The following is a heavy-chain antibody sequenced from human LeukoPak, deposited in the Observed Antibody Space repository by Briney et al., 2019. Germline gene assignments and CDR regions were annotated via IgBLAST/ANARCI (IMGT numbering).Heavy chain of an antibody. J-gene: IGHJ6*03. D-gene: IGHD1-14*01. CDR2: ISSSGSTI. CDR3: ARVIREPDYYYYYMDV. Sequence: GGSLRLSCAASGFTFSDYYMSWIRQAPGKGREWVSYISSSGSTIYYADSVKGRFTISRDNAKNSLYLQMNSLRAEDTAVYYCARVIREPDYYYYYMDVWGKGTTVTVSS. V-gene: IGHV3-11*04. CDR1: GFTFSDYY.